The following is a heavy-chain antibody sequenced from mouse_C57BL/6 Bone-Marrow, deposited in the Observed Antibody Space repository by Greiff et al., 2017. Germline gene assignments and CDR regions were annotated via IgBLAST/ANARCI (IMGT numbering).Heavy chain of an antibody. Sequence: QVQLKQSGAELVRPGASVTLSCKASGYTFTDYEMHWVKQTPVHGLEWIGAIDPETGGTAYNQKFKGKAILAADKSSSTAYMELRSLTSEDSAVYYCTRVRRGFAYWGQGTLVTVSA. CDR2: IDPETGGT. CDR1: GYTFTDYE. CDR3: TRVRRGFAY. D-gene: IGHD2-14*01. J-gene: IGHJ3*01. V-gene: IGHV1-15*01.